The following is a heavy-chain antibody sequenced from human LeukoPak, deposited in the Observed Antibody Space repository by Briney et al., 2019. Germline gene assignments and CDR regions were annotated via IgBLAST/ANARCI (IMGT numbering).Heavy chain of an antibody. CDR2: ICYSGST. V-gene: IGHV4-31*03. Sequence: SETLSLTCTVSGGSISSGGYYWSWIRQHPGKGLEWIGYICYSGSTYYNPSLKSRVTISVDTSKNQFSLKLSSVTAADTAVYYCARGPYYYYDSSGYYLPFFDYWGQGTLVTVSS. D-gene: IGHD3-22*01. CDR1: GGSISSGGYY. CDR3: ARGPYYYYDSSGYYLPFFDY. J-gene: IGHJ4*02.